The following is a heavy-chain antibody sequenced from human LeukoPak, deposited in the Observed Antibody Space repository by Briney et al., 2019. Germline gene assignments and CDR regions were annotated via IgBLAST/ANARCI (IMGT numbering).Heavy chain of an antibody. CDR2: IWYDGSNK. D-gene: IGHD6-6*01. V-gene: IGHV3-30*02. CDR1: GFTFSNFG. J-gene: IGHJ4*02. Sequence: GGSLRLSCAASGFTFSNFGMHWVRQAPGKGLEWVTFIWYDGSNKYYADSVKGRFTISRDNSKNTLYLQMNSLRAEDTAVYYCAKEFAYSSSSAVAIDHWGQGTLVTVSS. CDR3: AKEFAYSSSSAVAIDH.